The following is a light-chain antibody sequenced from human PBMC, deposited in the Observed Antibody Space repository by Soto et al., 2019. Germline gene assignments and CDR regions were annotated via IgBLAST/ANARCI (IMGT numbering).Light chain of an antibody. CDR1: SSNIGADYD. CDR3: QSYDSGLSAVL. V-gene: IGLV1-40*01. J-gene: IGLJ2*01. CDR2: GND. Sequence: QSVLTQPPSVSGATGQRVTISCTGSSSNIGADYDVNWYQQFPGTAHKLLIYGNDNRPAGVPDRFSGSKSDTSASLAVTGLQAEDEADYYCQSYDSGLSAVLFGGGTKLTVL.